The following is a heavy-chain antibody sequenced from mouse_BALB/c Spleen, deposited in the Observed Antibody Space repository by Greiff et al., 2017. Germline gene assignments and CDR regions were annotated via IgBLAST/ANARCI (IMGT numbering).Heavy chain of an antibody. CDR2: ISSGGST. V-gene: IGHV5-6-5*01. D-gene: IGHD2-10*02. CDR1: GFTFSSYA. Sequence: EVQVVESGGGLVKPGGSLKLSCAASGFTFSSYAMSWVRQTPEKRLEWVASISSGGSTYYPDSVKGRFTISRDNARNILYLQMSSLRSEDTAMYYCARGEYGNQFAYWGQGTLVTVSA. CDR3: ARGEYGNQFAY. J-gene: IGHJ3*01.